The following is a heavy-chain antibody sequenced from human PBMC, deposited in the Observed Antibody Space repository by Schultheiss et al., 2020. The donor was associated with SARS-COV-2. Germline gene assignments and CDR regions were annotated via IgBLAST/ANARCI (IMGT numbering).Heavy chain of an antibody. J-gene: IGHJ4*02. D-gene: IGHD1-1*01. V-gene: IGHV3-71*01. Sequence: GGSLRLSCAASGFTFSSYAMHWVRQAPGKGLEWVGFIRGKASGGTTEYAASVRGRFTISRDNAKNSLYLQMNSLRAEDMALYYCAKGGTYNWNDVVDYWGQGTLVTVSS. CDR2: IRGKASGGTT. CDR1: GFTFSSYA. CDR3: AKGGTYNWNDVVDY.